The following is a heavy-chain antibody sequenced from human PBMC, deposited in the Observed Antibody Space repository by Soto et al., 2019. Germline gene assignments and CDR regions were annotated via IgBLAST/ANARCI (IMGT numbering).Heavy chain of an antibody. CDR3: VTVNLVGAAYYFDY. CDR1: GGSIRNGDYY. Sequence: SETLSLTCTVSGGSIRNGDYYWGWIRQPPGKGLEWIGYVYYSGTTYSHPSLNSRVSLSVDTSENQFSLRLTSVTAADTAVYYCVTVNLVGAAYYFDYWGPGTLVTVSS. CDR2: VYYSGTT. J-gene: IGHJ4*02. V-gene: IGHV4-30-4*01. D-gene: IGHD1-26*01.